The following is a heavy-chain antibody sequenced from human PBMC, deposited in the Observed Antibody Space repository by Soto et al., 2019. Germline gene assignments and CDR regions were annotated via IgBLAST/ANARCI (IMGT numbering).Heavy chain of an antibody. CDR2: TYYRSKWYN. CDR3: ARDPVLRYFDWLNYYYGMDV. V-gene: IGHV6-1*01. Sequence: SQTLSLTCAISGDSVSSNSAAWNWIRQSPSRGLEWLGRTYYRSKWYNDYAVSVKSRITINPDTSKNQFSLQLNSVTPEDTAVYYCARDPVLRYFDWLNYYYGMDVWGQGTTVTVSS. CDR1: GDSVSSNSAA. D-gene: IGHD3-9*01. J-gene: IGHJ6*02.